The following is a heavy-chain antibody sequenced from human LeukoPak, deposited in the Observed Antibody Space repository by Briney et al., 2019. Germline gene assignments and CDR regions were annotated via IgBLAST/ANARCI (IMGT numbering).Heavy chain of an antibody. CDR2: ISAYNGNT. V-gene: IGHV1-18*01. CDR3: ARDLGRTVVTPPIY. D-gene: IGHD4-23*01. J-gene: IGHJ4*02. Sequence: ASVNVSCKAPGDTFSSYGISWVRQAPGQGLEWMGWISAYNGNTNYAQKLQGRVTMTTDTSTSTAYMELRSLRSDDTAVYYCARDLGRTVVTPPIYWGQGTLVTVSS. CDR1: GDTFSSYG.